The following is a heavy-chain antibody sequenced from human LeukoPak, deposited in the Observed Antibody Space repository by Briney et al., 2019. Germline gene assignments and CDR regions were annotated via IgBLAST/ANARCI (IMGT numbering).Heavy chain of an antibody. J-gene: IGHJ4*02. D-gene: IGHD5/OR15-5a*01. CDR3: ARDFVYIHGPTRYYFDN. CDR2: INPNSGGT. CDR1: GYTFTSYY. Sequence: ASVKVSCKASGYTFTSYYMHWVRQAPGQGLEWMGWINPNSGGTNYAQKFQGRVTMTRDTSIRTAYMELSGLISDDTAVYYCARDFVYIHGPTRYYFDNWGQGTLVTVSS. V-gene: IGHV1-2*02.